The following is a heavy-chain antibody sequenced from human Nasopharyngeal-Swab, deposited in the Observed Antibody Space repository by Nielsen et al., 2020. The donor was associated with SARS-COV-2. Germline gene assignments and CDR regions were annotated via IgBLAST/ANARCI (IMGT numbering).Heavy chain of an antibody. Sequence: GESLNIPCAAPGFTFSSYSMNWVRQAPGKGLEWVSSISSSSSYIYYADSVKGRFTISRDNAKNSLYLQMNSLRAEDTAVYYCARDRVGAHYYYYGMDVWGQGTTVTVSS. CDR1: GFTFSSYS. V-gene: IGHV3-21*01. J-gene: IGHJ6*02. CDR3: ARDRVGAHYYYYGMDV. CDR2: ISSSSSYI. D-gene: IGHD1-26*01.